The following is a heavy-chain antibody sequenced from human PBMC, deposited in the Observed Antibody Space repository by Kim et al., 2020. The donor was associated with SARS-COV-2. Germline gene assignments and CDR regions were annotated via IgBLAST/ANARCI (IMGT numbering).Heavy chain of an antibody. CDR3: AGGSGRALNLVDY. Sequence: GGSLRLSCAASGFTFSSYSMNWVRQAPGKGLEWVSSISSSSSYIYYADSVKGRFTISRDNAKNSLYLQMNSLRAEDTAVYYCAGGSGRALNLVDYWGQGTLVTVSS. J-gene: IGHJ4*02. D-gene: IGHD3-10*01. CDR2: ISSSSSYI. V-gene: IGHV3-21*01. CDR1: GFTFSSYS.